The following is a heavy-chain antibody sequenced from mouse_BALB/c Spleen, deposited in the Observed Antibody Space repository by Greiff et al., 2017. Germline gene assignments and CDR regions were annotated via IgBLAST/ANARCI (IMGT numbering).Heavy chain of an antibody. CDR2: ISSGGSYT. J-gene: IGHJ3*01. CDR1: GFTFSSYA. D-gene: IGHD3-2*01. V-gene: IGHV5-9-3*01. CDR3: ASQTARATFAY. Sequence: EVKLVESGGGLVKPGGSLKLSCAASGFTFSSYAMSWVRQTPEKRLEWVATISSGGSYTYYPDSVKGRFTISRDNAKNTLYLQMSSLRSEDTAMYYCASQTARATFAYWGQGTLVTVSA.